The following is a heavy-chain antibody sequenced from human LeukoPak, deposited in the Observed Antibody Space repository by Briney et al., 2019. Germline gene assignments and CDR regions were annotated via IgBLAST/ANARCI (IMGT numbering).Heavy chain of an antibody. D-gene: IGHD3-10*01. CDR1: GFTFSSYW. V-gene: IGHV3-7*01. J-gene: IGHJ4*02. CDR3: ARDPLLGSRWFGELADY. CDR2: IKEDGSAK. Sequence: PGGSLRLSCAASGFTFSSYWMTWVRQAPGQGLEWVANIKEDGSAKYHVDSVKGRFTISRDNAKNSLYLQMNSLRAEDTAVYYCARDPLLGSRWFGELADYWGQGTLVTVSS.